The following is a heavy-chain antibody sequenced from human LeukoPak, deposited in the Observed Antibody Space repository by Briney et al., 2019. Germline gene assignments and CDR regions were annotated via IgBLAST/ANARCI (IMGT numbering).Heavy chain of an antibody. Sequence: GGSLRLSCAASGFTFDDYAMNWVRQAPGKGLEWVSSISSSSSYIYYADSVKGRFTISRDNAKNSLYLQMNSLRAEDTAVYYCARAPYSSSWYADYWGQGTLVTVSS. D-gene: IGHD6-13*01. CDR3: ARAPYSSSWYADY. CDR2: ISSSSSYI. V-gene: IGHV3-21*01. CDR1: GFTFDDYA. J-gene: IGHJ4*02.